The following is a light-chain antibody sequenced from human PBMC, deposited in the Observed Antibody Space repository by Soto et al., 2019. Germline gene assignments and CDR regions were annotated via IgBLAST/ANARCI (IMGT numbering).Light chain of an antibody. V-gene: IGKV3-20*01. CDR3: QHYGSSLWT. CDR1: ESVSGH. J-gene: IGKJ1*01. Sequence: EIVLTQSPGTLSLSPVERVTLSCMASESVSGHLAWYQQKPGQAPRLLIYGASSRATGIPDRFSGSGSGTDFTLTITRLEPEDFAVYYCQHYGSSLWTFGQGTKVDIK. CDR2: GAS.